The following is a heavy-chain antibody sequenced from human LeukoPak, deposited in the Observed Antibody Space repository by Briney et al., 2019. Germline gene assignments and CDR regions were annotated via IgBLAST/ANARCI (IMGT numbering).Heavy chain of an antibody. D-gene: IGHD3-22*01. CDR1: GISFSNYG. CDR3: AKRGVVIRVILVGFHKEAYYFDS. V-gene: IGHV3-23*01. CDR2: ISDSAGSK. J-gene: IGHJ4*02. Sequence: PGGSLTLTCAVSGISFSNYGWSWVRKAPGKGLEWVGVISDSAGSKNYADSVKGRFTISRDNRKNTLYLQMISLRAEDTAVYFCAKRGVVIRVILVGFHKEAYYFDSWGQGALVTVSS.